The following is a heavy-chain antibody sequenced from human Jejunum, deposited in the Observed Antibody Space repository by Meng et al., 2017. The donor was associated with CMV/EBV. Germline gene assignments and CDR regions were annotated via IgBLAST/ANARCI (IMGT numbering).Heavy chain of an antibody. V-gene: IGHV4-39*07. CDR3: LRGSGGSV. J-gene: IGHJ1*01. Sequence: QLRLQGSGPGRVKPSETLSLTCTVSGGSISSRSYYWGWIRQPPGKGLEWIGSIYYSGSTYYNPSLKSRVTISVDTSKNQFFLKLSSVTAADAAVYHCLRGSGGSVWGQGTLVTVSS. CDR2: IYYSGST. CDR1: GGSISSRSYY. D-gene: IGHD3-10*01.